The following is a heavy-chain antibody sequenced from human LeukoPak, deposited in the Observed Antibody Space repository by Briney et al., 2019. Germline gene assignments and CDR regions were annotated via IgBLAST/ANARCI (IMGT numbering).Heavy chain of an antibody. CDR1: GGTFSSYA. D-gene: IGHD3-22*01. CDR3: ASNTMIVVVDAFDI. Sequence: SVKVSCKASGGTFSSYAISWVRQAPGQGLEWMGGIIPIFGTANYAQKFQGRVTITADESTSTAYMELSSLRSEDTAVYYCASNTMIVVVDAFDIWGQGTVVTVSS. V-gene: IGHV1-69*01. CDR2: IIPIFGTA. J-gene: IGHJ3*02.